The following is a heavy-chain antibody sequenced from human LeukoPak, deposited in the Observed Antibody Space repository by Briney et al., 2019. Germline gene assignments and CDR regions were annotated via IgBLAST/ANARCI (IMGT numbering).Heavy chain of an antibody. CDR1: GFPFSDFS. CDR2: TNSGGTST. J-gene: IGHJ4*02. D-gene: IGHD2-8*01. V-gene: IGHV3-23*01. CDR3: AKQSYARSLGE. Sequence: GGSLRLSCATSGFPFSDFSMSWVRQAPGKGLEWISTTNSGGTSTYYAEPVKGRFTISRDNSKNTLYLQMSSLRVEDTAVYYCAKQSYARSLGEGGPGTLVSVSS.